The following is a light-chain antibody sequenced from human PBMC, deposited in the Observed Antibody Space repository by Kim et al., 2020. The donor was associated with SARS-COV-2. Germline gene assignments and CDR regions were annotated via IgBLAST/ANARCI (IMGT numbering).Light chain of an antibody. CDR3: SSYTSSSTVV. V-gene: IGLV2-14*04. Sequence: GQSITISCAGTSSDVGRYNYVSWYQQHPGKAPKLMIYDVNKRPSEVSNRFSGSKSGNTASLTISGLQAEDEADYYCSSYTSSSTVVFGGGTQLTVL. CDR2: DVN. CDR1: SSDVGRYNY. J-gene: IGLJ2*01.